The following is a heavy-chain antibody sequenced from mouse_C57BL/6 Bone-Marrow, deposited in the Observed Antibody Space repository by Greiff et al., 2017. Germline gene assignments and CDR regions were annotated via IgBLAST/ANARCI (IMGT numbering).Heavy chain of an antibody. V-gene: IGHV1-78*01. D-gene: IGHD1-1*01. CDR3: ASCYYYGSSCDY. CDR1: GYTFTDHT. J-gene: IGHJ2*01. CDR2: IYPRDGST. Sequence: VQRVESDAELVKPGASVKISCKVSGYTFTDHTIHWMKQRPEQGLEWIGYIYPRDGSTKYNEKFKGKATLTADKSSSTAYMQLNSLTSEDSAVYFCASCYYYGSSCDYWGQGTTLTVSS.